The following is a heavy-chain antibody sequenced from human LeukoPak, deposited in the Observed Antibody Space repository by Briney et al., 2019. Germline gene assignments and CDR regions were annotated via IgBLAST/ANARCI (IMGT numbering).Heavy chain of an antibody. J-gene: IGHJ4*02. V-gene: IGHV4-4*07. CDR3: ARETMVRGVIITKTMYYFDY. CDR1: GGSISSYY. Sequence: SQTLSLTCTVSGGSISSYYWSWIRQPAGKGLEWIGRIYTSGSTNYNPSLKSRVTMSVDTSKNQFSLKLSSVTAADTAVYYCARETMVRGVIITKTMYYFDYWGQGTLVTVSS. D-gene: IGHD3-10*01. CDR2: IYTSGST.